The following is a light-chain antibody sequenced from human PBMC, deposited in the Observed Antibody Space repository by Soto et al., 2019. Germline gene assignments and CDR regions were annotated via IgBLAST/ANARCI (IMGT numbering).Light chain of an antibody. Sequence: EILLTHSPATLSLSPGERANLSCRSSQSVSNYLAWYQKKPGQAPRLIIYDAYNRATDIPHRFSGSGSGTDFTLTIRSLEPEDFAVYYCQKSSNWPQFTCGNGTQRELK. CDR2: DAY. CDR1: QSVSNY. V-gene: IGKV3-11*01. J-gene: IGKJ5*01. CDR3: QKSSNWPQFT.